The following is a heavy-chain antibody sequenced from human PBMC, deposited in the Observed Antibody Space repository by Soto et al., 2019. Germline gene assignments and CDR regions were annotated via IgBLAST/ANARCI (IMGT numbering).Heavy chain of an antibody. Sequence: SVKVSCRASGGTFSSRAISWVRQAPGQGLEWMGGIIPVFGRVNYAEKFQDRVTITADESTGTVYMELSSLRSEDTALYYCANSRGGTFLGYHGMDIWGQGTTVTVSS. CDR1: GGTFSSRA. D-gene: IGHD3-16*01. J-gene: IGHJ6*02. CDR2: IIPVFGRV. CDR3: ANSRGGTFLGYHGMDI. V-gene: IGHV1-69*13.